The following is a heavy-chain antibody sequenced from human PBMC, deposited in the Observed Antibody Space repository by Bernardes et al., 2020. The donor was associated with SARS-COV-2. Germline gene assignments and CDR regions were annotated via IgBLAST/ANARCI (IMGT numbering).Heavy chain of an antibody. CDR3: AKEVGASVSVDC. CDR1: GFTFTTYA. V-gene: IGHV3-23*01. Sequence: GGSLRLSCAASGFTFTTYALSWVRQAPGKGLEWISAISGSGSPYYADSVKGRFTISRDNSENTVYLQMHSLRVDDTAIYYCAKEVGASVSVDCWGQGTLVTVSS. J-gene: IGHJ4*02. CDR2: ISGSGSP. D-gene: IGHD1-26*01.